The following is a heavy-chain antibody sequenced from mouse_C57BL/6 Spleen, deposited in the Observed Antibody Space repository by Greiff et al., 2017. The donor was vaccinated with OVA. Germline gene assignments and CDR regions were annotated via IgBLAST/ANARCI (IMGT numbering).Heavy chain of an antibody. Sequence: VQLQQSGPELVKPGASVKISCKASGYSFTSYYIHWVKQRPGQGLEWIGWIYPGSGSTKYNEKFKGKATLTADTSSSTAYMQLSSLTSEDSAVYDGAREGVSTGVAPFAYWGQGTLVTVSA. J-gene: IGHJ3*01. V-gene: IGHV1-66*01. CDR1: GYSFTSYY. D-gene: IGHD1-1*01. CDR2: IYPGSGST. CDR3: AREGVSTGVAPFAY.